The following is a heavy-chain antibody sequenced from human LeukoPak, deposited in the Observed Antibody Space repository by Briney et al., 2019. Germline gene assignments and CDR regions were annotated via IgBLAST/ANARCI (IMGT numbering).Heavy chain of an antibody. CDR2: MNPNSGNT. V-gene: IGHV1-8*01. CDR3: ARYRIAAVGWFDP. J-gene: IGHJ5*02. D-gene: IGHD6-13*01. Sequence: GASVKVSCKASGYTFTSYDINWVRQATGQGLEWMGWMNPNSGNTGYAQKFQGRVTMTRNTSISTAYMELSSLRSEDTAVYYCARYRIAAVGWFDPWGQGTLVTVSS. CDR1: GYTFTSYD.